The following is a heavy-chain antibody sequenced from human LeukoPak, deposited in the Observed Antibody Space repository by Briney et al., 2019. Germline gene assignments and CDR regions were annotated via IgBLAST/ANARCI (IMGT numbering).Heavy chain of an antibody. CDR1: GFTFSSDA. CDR2: ISGSGGST. V-gene: IGHV3-23*01. D-gene: IGHD4-17*01. CDR3: AKDALPNDYGFLPNWFDP. Sequence: GGSLRLSCAASGFTFSSDAMSWVRQAPGKGLEWVSAISGSGGSTYYADSVKGRFTISRDNSKNTLYLQMNSLRAEDTAVYYCAKDALPNDYGFLPNWFDPWGQGTLVTVSS. J-gene: IGHJ5*02.